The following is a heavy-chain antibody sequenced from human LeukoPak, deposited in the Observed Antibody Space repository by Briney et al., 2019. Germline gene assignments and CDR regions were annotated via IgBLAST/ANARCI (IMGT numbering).Heavy chain of an antibody. CDR2: IYHSGST. J-gene: IGHJ3*02. Sequence: SQTLSLTCTVSGGSISSGGYYWSWIRQPPGKGLEWIGYIYHSGSTYYNPSLKSRATISVDRSKNQFSLKLSSVTAADTAVYYCASARFLEWLFESSDAFDIWGQGTMVTVSS. CDR1: GGSISSGGYY. CDR3: ASARFLEWLFESSDAFDI. V-gene: IGHV4-30-2*01. D-gene: IGHD3-3*01.